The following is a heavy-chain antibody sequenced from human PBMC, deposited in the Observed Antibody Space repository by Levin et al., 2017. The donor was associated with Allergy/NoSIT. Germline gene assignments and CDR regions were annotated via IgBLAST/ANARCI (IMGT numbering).Heavy chain of an antibody. D-gene: IGHD6-13*01. CDR2: IYYSGNS. Sequence: SQTLSLTCTVSGGSVSSGAYYWSWIRQPPGKGLEWIGYIYYSGNSNYNPSLKSRVSISVDTSKNQFSLNLSSVTAADTAVYYCARDDPSGYFDYWGQGTLVTVSS. V-gene: IGHV4-61*08. CDR3: ARDDPSGYFDY. J-gene: IGHJ4*02. CDR1: GGSVSSGAYY.